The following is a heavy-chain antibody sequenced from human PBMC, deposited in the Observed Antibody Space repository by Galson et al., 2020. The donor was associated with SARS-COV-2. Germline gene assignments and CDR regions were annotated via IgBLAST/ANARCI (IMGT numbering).Heavy chain of an antibody. J-gene: IGHJ4*02. CDR1: GFTFSSYG. V-gene: IGHV3-30*02. Sequence: GGSLRLSCAASGFTFSSYGMHWVRQAPGKGLEWVAFIRYDGSNKYYADSVKGRFTISRDNSKNTLYLQMNSLRAEDTAVYYCAKDPALLWFGESPYYFDYWGQGTLVTVSS. CDR3: AKDPALLWFGESPYYFDY. D-gene: IGHD3-10*01. CDR2: IRYDGSNK.